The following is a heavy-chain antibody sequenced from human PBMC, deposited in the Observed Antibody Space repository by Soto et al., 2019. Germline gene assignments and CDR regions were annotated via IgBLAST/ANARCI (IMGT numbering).Heavy chain of an antibody. CDR3: ARDLSYGSGEF. J-gene: IGHJ4*02. V-gene: IGHV3-33*01. CDR2: IWHDGSKK. CDR1: GFTFSSYG. Sequence: QVQLVESGGAVVQPGRSLRLSCAASGFTFSSYGFHWVRQAPGKGLEWVAAIWHDGSKKYYGDSVRDRFGISRDDSKNTLYLPMSTLRVEDTAMYYCARDLSYGSGEFWGQGTLVTVSS. D-gene: IGHD3-10*01.